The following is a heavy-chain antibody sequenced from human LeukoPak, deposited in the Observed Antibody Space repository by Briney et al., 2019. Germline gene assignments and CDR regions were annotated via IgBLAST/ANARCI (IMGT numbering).Heavy chain of an antibody. CDR1: GDAIRRDTNC. CDR2: IHYSGST. J-gene: IGHJ6*02. D-gene: IGHD2/OR15-2a*01. Sequence: PETLCLTCAISGDAIRRDTNCCGWIRHPPRMGLEWIGSIHYSGSTYYSPSLKSRVTISGDKSKNQFSLKLSSVTAADTAVYYCSRGVHNSISHYYYGMDVWGQGNTVTVSS. V-gene: IGHV4-39*07. CDR3: SRGVHNSISHYYYGMDV.